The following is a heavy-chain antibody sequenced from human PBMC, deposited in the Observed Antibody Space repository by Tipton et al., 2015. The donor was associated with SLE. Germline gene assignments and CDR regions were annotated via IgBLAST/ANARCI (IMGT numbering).Heavy chain of an antibody. Sequence: LRLSCNVSGVSISSSYWSWIRQPAGKGLEWIGRIYTSGATDDNPSLKSRVTMSVDMSKNQIFLKMTSVTAADSAVYLCARVWLNNAFDIWGQGTRVTVSS. CDR1: GVSISSSY. D-gene: IGHD2/OR15-2a*01. CDR2: IYTSGAT. V-gene: IGHV4-4*07. J-gene: IGHJ3*02. CDR3: ARVWLNNAFDI.